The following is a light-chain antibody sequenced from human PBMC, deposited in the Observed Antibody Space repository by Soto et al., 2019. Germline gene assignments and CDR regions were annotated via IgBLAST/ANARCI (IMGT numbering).Light chain of an antibody. V-gene: IGLV2-23*02. CDR1: SSDVGSYDH. J-gene: IGLJ1*01. CDR2: EVS. Sequence: QSVLTQPASVSGSPGQSITISCSGTSSDVGSYDHVAWYQQFPGKTPKLMIYEVSNRPSGVSSRFSGSKSGNTASLTISGLQAEDEADYYCSSYAGSTTYVFGNGTKVTVL. CDR3: SSYAGSTTYV.